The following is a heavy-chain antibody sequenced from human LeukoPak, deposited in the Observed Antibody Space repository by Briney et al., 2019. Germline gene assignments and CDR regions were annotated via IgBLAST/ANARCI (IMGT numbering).Heavy chain of an antibody. CDR2: ISPGASAT. V-gene: IGHV5-51*01. D-gene: IGHD2-2*03. CDR3: ARQTTQMDIVVVPAAWDN. J-gene: IGHJ4*02. Sequence: PGESLKICCKGSGYSFTSYRIGWVRQMPGKSLWWVGIISPGASATRYSTSFEGQATFSAYKSIITDYLQWSSLKASDTAMYYCARQTTQMDIVVVPAAWDNWGQGTLVTVSS. CDR1: GYSFTSYR.